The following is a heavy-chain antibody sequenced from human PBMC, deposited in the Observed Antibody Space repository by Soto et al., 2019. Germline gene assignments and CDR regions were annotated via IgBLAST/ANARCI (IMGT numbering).Heavy chain of an antibody. D-gene: IGHD3-22*01. V-gene: IGHV4-34*01. CDR2: INHSGST. CDR3: ASRPKTYYYDSSGSDY. J-gene: IGHJ4*02. Sequence: SETLSLTCTVYGGSFSGYYLSWIRQPPGKGLEWIGEINHSGSTNYNPSLKSRVTISVDTSKNQFSLKLSSVTAADTAVYYCASRPKTYYYDSSGSDYWGQGTLVTVSS. CDR1: GGSFSGYY.